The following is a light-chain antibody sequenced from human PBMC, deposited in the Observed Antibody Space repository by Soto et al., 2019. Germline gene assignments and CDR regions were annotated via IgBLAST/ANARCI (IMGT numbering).Light chain of an antibody. V-gene: IGKV1-5*03. J-gene: IGKJ1*01. CDR2: KAS. Sequence: DIQMTQSPSTLSASVGDRVTITCRASQSISSWLAWYQQKPGKAPKLLIYKASSLESGVPSRFSGSGSGTEFPLTISSLQPDDFATYCCQPYKSSPWTFGQGTKVEIK. CDR3: QPYKSSPWT. CDR1: QSISSW.